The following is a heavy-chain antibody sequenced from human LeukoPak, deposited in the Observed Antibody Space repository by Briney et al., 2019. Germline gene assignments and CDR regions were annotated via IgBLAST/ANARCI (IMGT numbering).Heavy chain of an antibody. D-gene: IGHD3-10*01. CDR3: AAPRTYGSGSFDYDAFDI. J-gene: IGHJ3*02. CDR2: FDPEDGET. V-gene: IGHV1-24*01. CDR1: GYTLTELS. Sequence: GASVKVSCKVSGYTLTELSMHWVRQAPGKGLEWMGGFDPEDGETIYAQKFQGRVTMTEDTSTDTAYMELSSLRSEDTAVYYCAAPRTYGSGSFDYDAFDIWGQGTMVTVSS.